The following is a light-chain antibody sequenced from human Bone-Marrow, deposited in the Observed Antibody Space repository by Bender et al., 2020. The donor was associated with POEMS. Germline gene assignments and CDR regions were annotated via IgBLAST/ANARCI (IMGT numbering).Light chain of an antibody. J-gene: IGLJ1*01. CDR1: SSNTGSGYD. V-gene: IGLV1-40*01. CDR2: GYN. Sequence: QSVLTQPPSVSGAPGQRVTISCTGSSSNTGSGYDINWYQHLPGTAPKLLIYGYNNRPSGVPDRFSGSKSGTSASLAITGLQADDEADYYCSSYTSSTSYVFGTGTTVTVV. CDR3: SSYTSSTSYV.